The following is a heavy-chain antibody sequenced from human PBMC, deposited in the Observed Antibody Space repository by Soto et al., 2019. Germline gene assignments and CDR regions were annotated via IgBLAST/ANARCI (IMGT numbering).Heavy chain of an antibody. CDR1: GFTFSSYG. CDR3: AKDGANCGGDCYISYYYGMDV. Sequence: QVQLVESGGGVVQPGRSLRLSCAASGFTFSSYGMHWVRQAPGKGLEWVAVISYDGSNKYYADSVKGRFTISRDNSKNPLYLQMNSLRAEDTAVYYCAKDGANCGGDCYISYYYGMDVWGQGTTVTVSS. V-gene: IGHV3-30*18. CDR2: ISYDGSNK. J-gene: IGHJ6*02. D-gene: IGHD2-21*02.